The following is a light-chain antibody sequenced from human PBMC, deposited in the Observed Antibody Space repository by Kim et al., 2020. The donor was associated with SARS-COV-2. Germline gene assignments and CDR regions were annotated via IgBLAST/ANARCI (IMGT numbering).Light chain of an antibody. CDR3: QSYDSSLSAWV. CDR1: NSNIGAGYD. V-gene: IGLV1-40*01. CDR2: GNI. J-gene: IGLJ3*02. Sequence: QSVLTQPPPVSGAPGQRVTISCTGNNSNIGAGYDVQWFQQLPGTAPRLLIYGNINRPSGVPDRFSASKSGTSASLAITGLQSEDEADYYCQSYDSSLSAWVFGGGTQLTVL.